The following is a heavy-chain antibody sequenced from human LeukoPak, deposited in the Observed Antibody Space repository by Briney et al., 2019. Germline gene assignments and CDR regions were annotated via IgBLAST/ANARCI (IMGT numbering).Heavy chain of an antibody. CDR1: GYSISSGYY. D-gene: IGHD4-17*01. J-gene: IGHJ4*02. V-gene: IGHV4-38-2*02. CDR2: IYHSGST. CDR3: ARESHTVTSFDY. Sequence: PSETLSLTCAVSGYSISSGYYWGWIRQPPGKGLEWIGSIYHSGSTNYNPSLKSRVTISVDTSKNQISLKLSSVTAADTAVYYCARESHTVTSFDYWGQGTLVTVSS.